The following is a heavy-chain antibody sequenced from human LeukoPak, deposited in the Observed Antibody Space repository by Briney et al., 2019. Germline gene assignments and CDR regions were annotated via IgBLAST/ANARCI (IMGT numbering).Heavy chain of an antibody. V-gene: IGHV3-23*01. CDR3: AKTTTGYSSGRYPGWPVDY. CDR1: GFTFSSYA. CDR2: ISGSGGIT. D-gene: IGHD6-19*01. Sequence: GGSLRLSCAASGFTFSSYAVYWVRQAPGKGLEWVSGISGSGGITYFADPVKGRFTISRDNSKNTVYLQMNSLRVEDTAVYYCAKTTTGYSSGRYPGWPVDYWGQGTLVTVSS. J-gene: IGHJ4*02.